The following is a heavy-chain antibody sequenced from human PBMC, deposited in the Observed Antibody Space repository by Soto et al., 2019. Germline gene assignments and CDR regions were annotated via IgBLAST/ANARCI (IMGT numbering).Heavy chain of an antibody. CDR1: GFSLSTNGVG. Sequence: QITLKESGPSLVKPTQTLTLTCTISGFSLSTNGVGVGWIRQPPGKALEWLALIYWDDDKRYSPSLKSRLTITKDTSKDQVVLAMTNMDPVDTATYYCVHRRKGDSISYFDCWGQGTLVTVSS. D-gene: IGHD3-16*01. CDR2: IYWDDDK. CDR3: VHRRKGDSISYFDC. V-gene: IGHV2-5*02. J-gene: IGHJ4*02.